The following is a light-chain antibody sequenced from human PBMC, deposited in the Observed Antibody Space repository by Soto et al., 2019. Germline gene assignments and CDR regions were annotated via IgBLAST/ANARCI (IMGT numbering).Light chain of an antibody. Sequence: EVLMTQSPATLSVSPGDRVTLSCRASLSVSSDLAWYQQKPGQAPTLLIYGASIRATGVPARFSGSGSGTDFTLTISCLQSEDFATYYCQQYYSFPQTFGQGTKVDIK. J-gene: IGKJ1*01. V-gene: IGKV3-15*01. CDR1: LSVSSD. CDR2: GAS. CDR3: QQYYSFPQT.